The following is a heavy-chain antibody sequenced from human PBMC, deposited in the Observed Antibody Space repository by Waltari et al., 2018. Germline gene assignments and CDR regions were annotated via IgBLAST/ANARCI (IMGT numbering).Heavy chain of an antibody. D-gene: IGHD3-9*01. CDR3: ARGDDIMTGHLIIDY. J-gene: IGHJ4*02. Sequence: QVQLVQSGTEVKEPGASVKVSCQASASTFTDYYVQWVRQAPGQGLEWMGWINPNNGDTRYAQNFLGDITMTRDASINTAYLEVRRLTFDDTALYFCARGDDIMTGHLIIDYWGQGTLVTVSS. CDR1: ASTFTDYY. CDR2: INPNNGDT. V-gene: IGHV1-2*02.